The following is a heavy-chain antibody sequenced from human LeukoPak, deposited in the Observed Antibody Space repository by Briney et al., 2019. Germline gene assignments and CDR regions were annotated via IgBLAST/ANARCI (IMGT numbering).Heavy chain of an antibody. V-gene: IGHV3-9*01. J-gene: IGHJ6*02. CDR1: GFSFTTYW. D-gene: IGHD3-3*01. CDR3: VKDRDFWSGLDV. CDR2: ISWQSRTR. Sequence: GGSLRLSCAATGFSFTTYWMSWVRQAPGKGLEWVSGISWQSRTRKYADSVRGRFTISRDNAENSLYLQMNSLKLEDTALYYCVKDRDFWSGLDVWGQGTMVTVS.